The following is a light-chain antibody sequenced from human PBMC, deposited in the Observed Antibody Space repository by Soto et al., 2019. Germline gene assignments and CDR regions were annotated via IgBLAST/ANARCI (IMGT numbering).Light chain of an antibody. CDR3: QQYGSSLT. CDR2: GAS. CDR1: QSVSSSY. J-gene: IGKJ4*01. V-gene: IGKV3-20*01. Sequence: EIVLTQSPGTLSLSPGERATLSCRASQSVSSSYLAWCQRKPGQAPRLLIYGASSRATGIPDRFSGSGSGTDFTLTISRLEPEDFAVYYCQQYGSSLTVGGGTKVDIK.